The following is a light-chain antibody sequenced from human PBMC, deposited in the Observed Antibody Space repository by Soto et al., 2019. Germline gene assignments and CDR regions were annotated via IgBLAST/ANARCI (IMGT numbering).Light chain of an antibody. CDR2: KAS. CDR1: QSISTW. V-gene: IGKV1-5*03. CDR3: QHYNTCPLT. Sequence: DIQMTQSPSTLSASVGERVTITCRASQSISTWLAWYQQKPGKAPKLLIYKASSLEGVVPSRFSGSGSGTEFYITISSLQPDDFATYYCQHYNTCPLTFGGGTTVEIK. J-gene: IGKJ4*01.